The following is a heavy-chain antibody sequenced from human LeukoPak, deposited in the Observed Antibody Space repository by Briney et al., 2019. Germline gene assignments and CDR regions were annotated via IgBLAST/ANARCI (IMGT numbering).Heavy chain of an antibody. CDR3: ARVPIVVVTASYYFDY. J-gene: IGHJ4*02. CDR1: GFTFSSYS. Sequence: GSLRLSCAASGFTFSSYSMNWVRQAPGKGLEWIGEINHSGSTNYNPSLKSRVTISVDTSKNQFSLKLSSVTAADTAVYYCARVPIVVVTASYYFDYWGQGTLVTVSS. V-gene: IGHV4-34*01. D-gene: IGHD2-21*02. CDR2: INHSGST.